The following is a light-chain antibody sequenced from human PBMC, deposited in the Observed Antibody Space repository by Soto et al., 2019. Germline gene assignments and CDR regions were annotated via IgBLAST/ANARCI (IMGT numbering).Light chain of an antibody. V-gene: IGKV3-20*01. Sequence: EIVLAQSPGTLSLSPGDTATLSCRASQSVTGSYLAWYQQKPGQAPRLLIFGASSRATGIPFRFSGSGSGTDFTLTISRLEPEDFAAYYCQHFNRSPFTFGQGTKVDIK. CDR3: QHFNRSPFT. CDR1: QSVTGSY. CDR2: GAS. J-gene: IGKJ1*01.